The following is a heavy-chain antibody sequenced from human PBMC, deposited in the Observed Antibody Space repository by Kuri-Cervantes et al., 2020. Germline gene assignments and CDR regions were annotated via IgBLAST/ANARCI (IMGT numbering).Heavy chain of an antibody. CDR3: TRNRSTPFDY. J-gene: IGHJ4*02. Sequence: GGSLRLSCAASGFTFDDYAMHWVRQAPGKGLEWVAFIKSDSYGGTTEYAASVKGRFTISRDDSKSIAYLQMSTLKIDDTAVYYCTRNRSTPFDYWGQGTLVTVSS. CDR2: IKSDSYGGTT. V-gene: IGHV3-49*04. D-gene: IGHD1-14*01. CDR1: GFTFDDYA.